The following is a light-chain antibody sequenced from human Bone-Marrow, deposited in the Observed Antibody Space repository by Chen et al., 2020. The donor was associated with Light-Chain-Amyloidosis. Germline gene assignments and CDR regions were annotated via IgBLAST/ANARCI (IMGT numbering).Light chain of an antibody. CDR2: DDS. Sequence: SYVLTQPSSVSVAPGQTATIACGRNNIGSTSVHWYQQTPGQAPLLLVYDDSDRPSGIPERLSGSNSGNTATLTISRVEAGDEADYYCQVWDRSSDRPVFGGGTKLTVL. V-gene: IGLV3-21*02. J-gene: IGLJ3*02. CDR3: QVWDRSSDRPV. CDR1: NIGSTS.